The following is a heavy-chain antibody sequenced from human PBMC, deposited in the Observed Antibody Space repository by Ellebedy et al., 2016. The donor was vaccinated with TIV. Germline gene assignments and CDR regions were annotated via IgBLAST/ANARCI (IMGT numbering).Heavy chain of an antibody. D-gene: IGHD3-9*01. CDR3: ARGKGYDILTGYYGVGFDY. CDR2: INSDGSST. CDR1: GFTFSSYW. J-gene: IGHJ4*02. V-gene: IGHV3-74*01. Sequence: GESLKISXAASGFTFSSYWMHWVRQAPGKGLVWVSRINSDGSSTSYADSVKGRFTISRDNAKNTLYLQMNSLRAEDTAVYYCARGKGYDILTGYYGVGFDYWGQGTLVTVSS.